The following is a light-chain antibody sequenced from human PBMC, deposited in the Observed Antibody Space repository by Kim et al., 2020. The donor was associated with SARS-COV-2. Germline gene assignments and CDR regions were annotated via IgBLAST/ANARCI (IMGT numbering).Light chain of an antibody. CDR3: QQYGSSPLYS. J-gene: IGKJ2*03. Sequence: SPGERATHSCRASKSVSSNYLAWYQQRPGQAPRLLIYGASTRATGIPDRFSGSGSGTDFTLTISRLEPEDFAIYYCQQYGSSPLYSFGQGTKLEI. CDR2: GAS. V-gene: IGKV3-20*01. CDR1: KSVSSNY.